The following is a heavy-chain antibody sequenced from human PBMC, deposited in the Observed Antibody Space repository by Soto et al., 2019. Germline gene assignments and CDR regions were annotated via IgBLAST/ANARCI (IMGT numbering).Heavy chain of an antibody. V-gene: IGHV1-8*01. Sequence: QVQLVQSGAEVQKPGASVKVSCKASGYTFTSYDINWVRQATGQGLEWMGWMNPNSGNTGYAQKFQGRVTMTRNTSISTAYMELSSLRSEDTAVYYCARPAVDSSSPNFDYWGQGTLVTVSS. CDR1: GYTFTSYD. CDR3: ARPAVDSSSPNFDY. D-gene: IGHD6-6*01. CDR2: MNPNSGNT. J-gene: IGHJ4*02.